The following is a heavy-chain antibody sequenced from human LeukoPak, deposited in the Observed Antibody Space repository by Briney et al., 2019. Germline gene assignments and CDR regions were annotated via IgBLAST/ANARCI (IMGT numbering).Heavy chain of an antibody. CDR2: ISGSGGST. Sequence: GGSLRLSCAASGFTFSSYAMSWVRQAPGKGLEWVSAISGSGGSTYYADSVKGRFTISRDNSKNTLYLQMNSLRAEDTAVYYCAKEVQLERRWGSYFDSWGQGTLVTVSS. CDR3: AKEVQLERRWGSYFDS. D-gene: IGHD1-1*01. J-gene: IGHJ4*02. CDR1: GFTFSSYA. V-gene: IGHV3-23*01.